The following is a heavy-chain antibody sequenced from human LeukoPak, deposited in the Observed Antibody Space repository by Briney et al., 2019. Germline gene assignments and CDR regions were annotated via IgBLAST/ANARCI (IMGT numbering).Heavy chain of an antibody. CDR2: IYHTGST. CDR3: ASRKLGNDY. J-gene: IGHJ4*02. D-gene: IGHD7-27*01. Sequence: KTSETLSLTCTISGGSVSDYYWSWIRQSPGKGLEWIGYIYHTGSTSYSPSLKSRVTISAGTSQNQFSLKLSSVTAADTAVSYCASRKLGNDYWGQGTLVTVSS. V-gene: IGHV4-59*02. CDR1: GGSVSDYY.